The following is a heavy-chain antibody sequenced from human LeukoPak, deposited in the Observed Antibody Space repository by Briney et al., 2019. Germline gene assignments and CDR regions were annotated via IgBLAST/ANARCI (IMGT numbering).Heavy chain of an antibody. CDR2: ISNDGSRK. V-gene: IGHV3-30*03. J-gene: IGHJ4*02. CDR1: GFTFSRHG. Sequence: GGSLRLSCAPSGFTFSRHGMHWVRQAPGKGLEWVAIISNDGSRKYYAHSVEGRFTISRDNSKSTLYLQMDSLRAEDTAVYYCARDRAWNYFDYWGQGTLVTVSS. D-gene: IGHD3-3*01. CDR3: ARDRAWNYFDY.